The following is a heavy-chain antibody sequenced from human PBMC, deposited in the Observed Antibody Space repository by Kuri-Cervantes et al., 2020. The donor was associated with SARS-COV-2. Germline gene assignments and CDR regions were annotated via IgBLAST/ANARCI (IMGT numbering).Heavy chain of an antibody. J-gene: IGHJ6*03. CDR2: IYSSGST. CDR3: VAMIVVPYYYYYMDV. D-gene: IGHD3-22*01. V-gene: IGHV3-66*01. Sequence: GGSLRLSCAASGFTFSDYYMSWIRQAPGKGLEWVSVIYSSGSTYYADSVKGRFTISRDNSKNTLYLQMNSLRAEDTAVYYCVAMIVVPYYYYYMDVWGKGTTVTVSS. CDR1: GFTFSDYY.